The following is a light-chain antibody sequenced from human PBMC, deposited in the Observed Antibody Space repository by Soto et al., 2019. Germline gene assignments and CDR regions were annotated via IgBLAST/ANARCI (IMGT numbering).Light chain of an antibody. V-gene: IGKV1-5*01. CDR1: QSISRS. Sequence: DIQMTQSPSTLSASVGDRVTITCRASQSISRSLAWYQHQPGKAPKLLIYDASSLESGVPSRFSGSGSGTEFTLTISSLQPDDFATYYCQQYNSYPWTFGQGTKVDIK. CDR2: DAS. CDR3: QQYNSYPWT. J-gene: IGKJ1*01.